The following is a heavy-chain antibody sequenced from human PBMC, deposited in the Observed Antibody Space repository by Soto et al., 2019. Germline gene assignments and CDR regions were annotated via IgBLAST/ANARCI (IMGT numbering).Heavy chain of an antibody. V-gene: IGHV4-31*01. J-gene: IGHJ3*02. CDR3: ARARATVVTPGEISFDI. Sequence: QVQLQESGPGLVKPSQTLSLTCTVSGGSISSGGYYWSWIRQHPGKGLEWIGYIYYSGSTYYNPSLKSLVTISVDTSKNQFSLKLSSVTAADTAVYYCARARATVVTPGEISFDIWGQGTMVTVSS. D-gene: IGHD3-10*01. CDR1: GGSISSGGYY. CDR2: IYYSGST.